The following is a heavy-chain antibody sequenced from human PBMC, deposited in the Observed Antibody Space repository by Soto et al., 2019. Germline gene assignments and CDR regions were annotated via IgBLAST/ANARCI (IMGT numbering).Heavy chain of an antibody. CDR3: ARQFDYDRSGYFYDY. D-gene: IGHD3-22*01. V-gene: IGHV1-46*01. Sequence: AAVKVSCKASGYTFTSYYMHWVRQAPGQGLEWMGIINPSGGSTSYAQKFQGRVTMTRDTSTSTAYMELSRLRSEDTAVYYCARQFDYDRSGYFYDYWGQGTLVTVSS. J-gene: IGHJ4*02. CDR2: INPSGGST. CDR1: GYTFTSYY.